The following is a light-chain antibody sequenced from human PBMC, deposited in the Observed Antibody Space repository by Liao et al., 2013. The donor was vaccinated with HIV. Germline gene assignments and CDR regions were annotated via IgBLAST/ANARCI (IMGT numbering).Light chain of an antibody. CDR1: KLGNRY. J-gene: IGLJ3*02. V-gene: IGLV3-1*01. Sequence: SYELTQPPSVSVSPGQTARIPCSGDKLGNRYTCWYQQKPGQSPVLVIYQDLKRPSGIPERFSGSNSGNTATLTISGTQAMDEADYYCQAWDSSTVVFGGGTKLTVL. CDR3: QAWDSSTVV. CDR2: QDL.